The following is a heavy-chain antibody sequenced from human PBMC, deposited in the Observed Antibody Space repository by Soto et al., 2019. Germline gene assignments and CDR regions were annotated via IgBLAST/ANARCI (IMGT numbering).Heavy chain of an antibody. D-gene: IGHD3-10*01. V-gene: IGHV1-69*02. CDR1: GDTFSFYT. CDR3: ATSYGSGYRAFDY. J-gene: IGHJ4*02. CDR2: VNPILSMS. Sequence: QVQLVQSGAELKKPGSSVKVSCKASGDTFSFYTINWMRQAPGLGLEWMGRVNPILSMSNYAQKFQGRVTMTADKSTSTAYMELRSLRSEDTAFYYCATSYGSGYRAFDYRGQGALVTVSS.